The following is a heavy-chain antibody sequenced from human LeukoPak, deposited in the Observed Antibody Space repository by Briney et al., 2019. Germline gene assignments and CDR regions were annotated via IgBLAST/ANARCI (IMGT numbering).Heavy chain of an antibody. CDR2: ISYDGSNK. CDR1: GFTFSSYG. V-gene: IGHV3-30*18. CDR3: AKDMIVATITGGYFDY. D-gene: IGHD5-12*01. J-gene: IGHJ4*02. Sequence: QSGGSLRLSCAASGFTFSSYGMHWVRQAPGKRLEWVAVISYDGSNKFYADSVKGRFTASRDNSKNTLYLQMNSLRAEDTAVYYCAKDMIVATITGGYFDYWGQGTLVTVSS.